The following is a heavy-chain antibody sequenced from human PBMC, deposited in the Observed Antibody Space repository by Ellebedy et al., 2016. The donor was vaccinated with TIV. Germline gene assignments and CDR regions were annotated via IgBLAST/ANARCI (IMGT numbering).Heavy chain of an antibody. CDR1: GFTFNNAW. CDR3: ARADCTGGNCYIDY. D-gene: IGHD2-8*02. Sequence: GESLKISXAASGFTFNNAWMNWVRQAPGKGLEWVALIWSDGTNKYHTDSVKGRFTIFRDNSKNTLSVRINSLRPEDTAVYYCARADCTGGNCYIDYWGQGTLVTVSS. V-gene: IGHV3-33*08. CDR2: IWSDGTNK. J-gene: IGHJ4*02.